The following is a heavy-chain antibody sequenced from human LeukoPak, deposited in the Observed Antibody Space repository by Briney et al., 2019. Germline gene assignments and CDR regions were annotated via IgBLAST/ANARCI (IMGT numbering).Heavy chain of an antibody. CDR2: NYTSGST. V-gene: IGHV4-61*02. J-gene: IGHJ4*02. D-gene: IGHD5-24*01. CDR3: ARETRRGMATDY. Sequence: PSQTLSLTCTVSGGSISSGSYYWSWIRQPAGKGLEWIGRNYTSGSTNYNPSLKSRVTISVDTSKNQFSLKLSSVTAADTAVYYCARETRRGMATDYWGQGTLVTVSS. CDR1: GGSISSGSYY.